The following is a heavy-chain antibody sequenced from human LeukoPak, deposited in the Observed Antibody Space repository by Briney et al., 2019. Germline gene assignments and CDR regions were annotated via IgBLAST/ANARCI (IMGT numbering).Heavy chain of an antibody. Sequence: PGGSLRLSCAASGFTFDDYGLSWVRQAPGKGLEWVSGINWNGGSTGYADSVKGRFTISRDNAKNSLYLQMNSLRAEDTAVYYCARGPEVTIYFDYWGQGTLVTVSS. CDR2: INWNGGST. CDR1: GFTFDDYG. CDR3: ARGPEVTIYFDY. D-gene: IGHD2-2*01. V-gene: IGHV3-20*04. J-gene: IGHJ4*02.